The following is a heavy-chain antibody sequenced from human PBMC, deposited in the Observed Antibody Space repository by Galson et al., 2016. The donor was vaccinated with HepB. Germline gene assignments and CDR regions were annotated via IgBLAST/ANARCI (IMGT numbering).Heavy chain of an antibody. J-gene: IGHJ4*02. CDR1: GDSVSSSSAA. Sequence: CAISGDSVSSSSAAWHWIRQSPSRGLEWPGRTYYRSNWHYDYAVSVTGRITINPDTSKNQFSLQLNSMTPEDTAVYYCARVSLVTANIWTWSAVEYWGQGALVTVSS. V-gene: IGHV6-1*01. CDR2: TYYRSNWHY. CDR3: ARVSLVTANIWTWSAVEY. D-gene: IGHD1-20*01.